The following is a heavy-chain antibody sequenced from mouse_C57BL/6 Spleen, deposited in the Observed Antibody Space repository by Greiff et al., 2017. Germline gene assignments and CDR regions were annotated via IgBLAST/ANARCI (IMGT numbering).Heavy chain of an antibody. CDR2: IDPANGTT. D-gene: IGHD1-1*01. J-gene: IGHJ2*01. CDR1: GFNIKNTY. V-gene: IGHV14-3*01. Sequence: EVQLVESVAELVRPGASVKLSCTASGFNIKNTYMHWVKQRPEQGLEWIGRIDPANGTTKYAPKFQGTATITADTSSNTACLQLSSLTSEDTAIYYCASIITTVVYFDDWGPGTTLTVSS. CDR3: ASIITTVVYFDD.